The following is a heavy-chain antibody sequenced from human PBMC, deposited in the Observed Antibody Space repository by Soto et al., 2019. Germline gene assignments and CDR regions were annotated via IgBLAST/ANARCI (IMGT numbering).Heavy chain of an antibody. CDR2: IYPGDSNT. V-gene: IGHV5-51*01. CDR3: ARHGEGDGYNDYYYYYDMDV. J-gene: IGHJ6*02. Sequence: GESLKISCKGSEYSFTSYWIGWVRQMPGKGLEWMGTIYPGDSNTRYSPSFQAQVTISADKSISTAYLQWSSLKASDTAMYYCARHGEGDGYNDYYYYYDMDVWGQGTTVTVSS. D-gene: IGHD5-12*01. CDR1: EYSFTSYW.